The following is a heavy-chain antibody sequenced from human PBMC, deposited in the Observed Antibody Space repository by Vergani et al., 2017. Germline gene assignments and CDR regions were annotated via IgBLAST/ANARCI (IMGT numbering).Heavy chain of an antibody. Sequence: EVQLVESGGGLVQPGGSLRLSCAASGFTFSSYWMSWVRQAPGKGLEWVANIKQDGSEKYYVDSVKGRFTISRDNSKNTLYLRMNSLRAEDTAVYYCARGGGSYVWGSYPLSYGMDVWGQGTTVTVSS. CDR1: GFTFSSYW. J-gene: IGHJ6*02. CDR2: IKQDGSEK. V-gene: IGHV3-7*01. CDR3: ARGGGSYVWGSYPLSYGMDV. D-gene: IGHD3-16*02.